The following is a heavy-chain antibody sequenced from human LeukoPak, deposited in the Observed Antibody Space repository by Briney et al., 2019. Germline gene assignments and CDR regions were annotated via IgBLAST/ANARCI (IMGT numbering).Heavy chain of an antibody. CDR2: IYYSGST. CDR1: GGSISSYY. Sequence: SETLSLTCTVSGGSISSYYWSWIRQPPGKGLEWIGYIYYSGSTNYNPSLKSRVTISVDTSKNQFSLKLSSVTAADTAVYYCAGLAAPSYYFDHWGQGTLVTVSS. J-gene: IGHJ4*02. V-gene: IGHV4-59*01. CDR3: AGLAAPSYYFDH. D-gene: IGHD6-6*01.